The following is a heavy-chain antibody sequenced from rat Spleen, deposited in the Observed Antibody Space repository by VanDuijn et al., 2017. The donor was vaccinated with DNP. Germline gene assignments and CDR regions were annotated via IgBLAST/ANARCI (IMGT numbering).Heavy chain of an antibody. CDR1: GFSFSDSA. CDR3: ARYITGIVFDY. V-gene: IGHV5-17*01. J-gene: IGHJ2*01. D-gene: IGHD1-6*01. CDR2: IIYDGSHT. Sequence: EVQLVESGGGVVQPGKSLKLSCAASGFSFSDSAMAWVRQSPKMGLEWVATIIYDGSHTFYRDSVQGRFIISRDNAKTTLNLQMDSLRSEDTATYYCARYITGIVFDYWGQGVMVTVSS.